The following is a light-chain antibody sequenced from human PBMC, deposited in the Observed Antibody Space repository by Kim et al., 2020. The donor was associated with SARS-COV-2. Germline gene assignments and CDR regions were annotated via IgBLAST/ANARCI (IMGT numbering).Light chain of an antibody. CDR2: AAS. V-gene: IGKV1-8*01. CDR1: QGISSY. Sequence: AIRITQSPSSLSASTGDRVTITCRASQGISSYLAWYQQKPGKAPKLLIYAASTLQSGDPSRFSGSGSGTDFTLTISCLQSEDFATYYGQQYYSYPPAFGQGTKVDIK. J-gene: IGKJ1*01. CDR3: QQYYSYPPA.